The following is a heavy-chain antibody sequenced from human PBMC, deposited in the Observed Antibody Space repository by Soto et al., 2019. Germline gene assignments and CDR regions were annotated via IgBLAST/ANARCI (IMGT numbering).Heavy chain of an antibody. CDR1: GGTFSSYA. D-gene: IGHD5-18*01. V-gene: IGHV1-69*06. Sequence: QVKLVQSGAEVKKPGSSVKVSCKASGGTFSSYAISWVRQAPGQGLEWMGGIIPIFGTANYAQKFQGRVTITADKSTSTACMELSSLRSEDMAVYYCARDVGYNYKGVMDVWGQGTTVTVSS. J-gene: IGHJ6*02. CDR3: ARDVGYNYKGVMDV. CDR2: IIPIFGTA.